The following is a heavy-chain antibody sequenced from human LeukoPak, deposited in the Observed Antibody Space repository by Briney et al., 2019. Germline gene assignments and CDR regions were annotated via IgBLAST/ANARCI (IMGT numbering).Heavy chain of an antibody. D-gene: IGHD2-8*01. Sequence: GGSLRLSCAASGFTFSSYSMNWVRQAPGKGLEWVSSISSSSSYIYYADSVKGRFTISRDNAKNSLYLQMNSLRAEDTAVYYCAKAYQMVSRGLFDPWGQGTLVTVSS. V-gene: IGHV3-21*01. J-gene: IGHJ5*02. CDR3: AKAYQMVSRGLFDP. CDR2: ISSSSSYI. CDR1: GFTFSSYS.